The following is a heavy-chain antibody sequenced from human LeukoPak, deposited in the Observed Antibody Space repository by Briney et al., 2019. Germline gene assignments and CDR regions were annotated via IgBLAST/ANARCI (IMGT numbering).Heavy chain of an antibody. CDR1: GFPFSVYE. J-gene: IGHJ4*02. V-gene: IGHV3-48*03. CDR2: IASSGTIK. Sequence: PGGSLRLSCVVSGFPFSVYEMNWVRQAPGKGLEWVSNIASSGTIKYYADSVKGRFPISRDNAKSSLYLQMNSLRVEDTAVYYCALLAVASDFDYWGQGALVTVSS. D-gene: IGHD6-19*01. CDR3: ALLAVASDFDY.